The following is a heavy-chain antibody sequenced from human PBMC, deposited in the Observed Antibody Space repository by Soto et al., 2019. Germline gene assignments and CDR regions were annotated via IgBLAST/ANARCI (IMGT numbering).Heavy chain of an antibody. J-gene: IGHJ6*02. D-gene: IGHD2-15*01. CDR1: GYTFTSYD. Sequence: QVQLVQSGAEVKKPGASVKVSCKASGYTFTSYDINWVRQATGQGLEWMGWMNPNSGNTGYAQKCQGRVTMTRNTSISTAYMELSRLRSEDTEVYYCARGVGGYCSGGRCYSLFRYYGMDVWGQGPTVTVSS. V-gene: IGHV1-8*01. CDR3: ARGVGGYCSGGRCYSLFRYYGMDV. CDR2: MNPNSGNT.